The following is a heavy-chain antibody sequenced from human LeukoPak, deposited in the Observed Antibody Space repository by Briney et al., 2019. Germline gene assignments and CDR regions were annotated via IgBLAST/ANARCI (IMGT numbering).Heavy chain of an antibody. CDR2: IYYKGNT. Sequence: SETLSLTCTVSGGSISSRSYYWGWIRQPPGKGLEWIGSIYYKGNTYLNPSLKSRVTISEDTSKNQFSLKLNSVTAADTAVYYCARSDGDYVDYWGQGTLVTVSS. CDR3: ARSDGDYVDY. J-gene: IGHJ4*02. D-gene: IGHD4-17*01. V-gene: IGHV4-39*07. CDR1: GGSISSRSYY.